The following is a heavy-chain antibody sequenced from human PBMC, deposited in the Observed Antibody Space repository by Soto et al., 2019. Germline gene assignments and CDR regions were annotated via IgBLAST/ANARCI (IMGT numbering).Heavy chain of an antibody. D-gene: IGHD6-6*01. Sequence: EVQLLESGGGLVQPGGSLRLACAASGFTFNRYGMSWVRQAPGKGLEWVSSISDSGGDTYYADSVKGRFTTSRDNSKNTLYLQVNSLRAEDTAVYYCAKRVEYSSSTHYFDSWGQGTLVTVSS. V-gene: IGHV3-23*01. CDR2: ISDSGGDT. J-gene: IGHJ4*02. CDR1: GFTFNRYG. CDR3: AKRVEYSSSTHYFDS.